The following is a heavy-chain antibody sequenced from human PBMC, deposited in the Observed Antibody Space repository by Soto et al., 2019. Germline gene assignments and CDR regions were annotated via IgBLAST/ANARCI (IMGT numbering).Heavy chain of an antibody. V-gene: IGHV1-69*04. CDR1: GGTFSSYA. Sequence: ASVKVSCKASGGTFSSYAISWVRQAPGQGLEWMGRIIPILGIANYAQKFQGRVTITADKSTSTAYMELSSLRSEDTAVYYCARGRITRDDYGDYGYFDLWGRGTLVTVSS. CDR3: ARGRITRDDYGDYGYFDL. D-gene: IGHD4-17*01. J-gene: IGHJ2*01. CDR2: IIPILGIA.